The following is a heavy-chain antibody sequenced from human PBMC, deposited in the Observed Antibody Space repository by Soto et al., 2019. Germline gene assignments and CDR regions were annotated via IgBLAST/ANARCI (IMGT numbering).Heavy chain of an antibody. CDR1: GFTFSDYY. CDR3: ATKGGGNYFGFDP. D-gene: IGHD3-10*01. V-gene: IGHV3-11*01. Sequence: QVQLVESGGGFVKPGGSLRLSCAASGFTFSDYYMSWIRQAPGKGLEWVSYISSGGTTIYYADSVKGRFTISRDDAKNSLYLQMNSLRAEDTAVSFCATKGGGNYFGFDPWGQGTLVTVAS. CDR2: ISSGGTTI. J-gene: IGHJ5*02.